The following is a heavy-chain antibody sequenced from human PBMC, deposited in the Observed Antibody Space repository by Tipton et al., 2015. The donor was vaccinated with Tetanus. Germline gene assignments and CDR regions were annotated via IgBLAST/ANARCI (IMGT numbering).Heavy chain of an antibody. CDR2: ISGRSDYM. D-gene: IGHD6-19*01. CDR3: AKDLSGWNGDVY. CDR1: GFIFSGYS. J-gene: IGHJ4*01. Sequence: GSLRLSCAASGFIFSGYSFSWVRQAPGKGLEWVSSISGRSDYMYYGDSVRGRFTISRDNSKSTLYLEMDSLRVEDTAVYYCAKDLSGWNGDVYWGLGTLVTVSS. V-gene: IGHV3-21*01.